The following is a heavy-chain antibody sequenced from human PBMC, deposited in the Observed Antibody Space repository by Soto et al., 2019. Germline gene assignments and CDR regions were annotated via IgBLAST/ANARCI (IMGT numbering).Heavy chain of an antibody. V-gene: IGHV3-30-3*01. CDR2: ISYDGSNK. J-gene: IGHJ6*02. CDR1: GFTFSSYA. Sequence: VQLVESGGGVVQPGRSLRLSCAASGFTFSSYAIHWVRQAPGKGLEWVAVISYDGSNKYYADSVTGRFTISRDNCKNTLYLQMYSLRGEDTAVYYCARDGVATSYYHGIDVWGQGTTVTVSS. D-gene: IGHD5-12*01. CDR3: ARDGVATSYYHGIDV.